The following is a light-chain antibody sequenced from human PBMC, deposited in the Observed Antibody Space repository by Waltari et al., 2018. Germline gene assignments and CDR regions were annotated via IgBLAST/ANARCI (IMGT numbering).Light chain of an antibody. CDR1: QSLLYSNGYNY. CDR3: MQARQTPDT. J-gene: IGKJ2*01. V-gene: IGKV2-28*01. CDR2: LAS. Sequence: DIVMTQSPLSLPVTPGEPASIPFRFSQSLLYSNGYNYLDWYLQKPGQSPQLLIYLASHRASGVPDRFSGSGSGTDFTLKISRVEAEDVGIYYCMQARQTPDTFGQGTKLEIK.